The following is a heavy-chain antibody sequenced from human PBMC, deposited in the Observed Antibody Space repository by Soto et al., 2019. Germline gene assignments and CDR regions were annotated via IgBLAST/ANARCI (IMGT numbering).Heavy chain of an antibody. Sequence: ASVKVSCKASGGTFSTYTITWVRQAPGQGLEWMGIINPSGGSTSYAQKFQGRVTMTRDTSTSTVYMELSSLRSEDTAVYYCARDFYYDSSGYAGYAFDIWGQGTMVTVSS. J-gene: IGHJ3*02. V-gene: IGHV1-46*01. CDR3: ARDFYYDSSGYAGYAFDI. CDR1: GGTFSTYT. D-gene: IGHD3-22*01. CDR2: INPSGGST.